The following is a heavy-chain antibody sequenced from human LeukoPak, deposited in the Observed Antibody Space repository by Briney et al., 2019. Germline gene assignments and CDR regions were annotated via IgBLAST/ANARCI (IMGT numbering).Heavy chain of an antibody. CDR2: IYTSGST. D-gene: IGHD3-10*01. J-gene: IGHJ6*03. CDR3: ARSVVRGVISYYYYYMDV. Sequence: SETLSLTCTVSGGSISSGSYYWSWIRQPAGKGLEWIGRIYTSGSTNYNPSLKSRVTISVDTSKNQFSLKLSSVTAADTAVYYCARSVVRGVISYYYYYMDVWGKGTAVTISS. V-gene: IGHV4-61*02. CDR1: GGSISSGSYY.